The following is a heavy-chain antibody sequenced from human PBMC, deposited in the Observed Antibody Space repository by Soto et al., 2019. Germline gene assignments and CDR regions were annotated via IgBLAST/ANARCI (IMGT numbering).Heavy chain of an antibody. J-gene: IGHJ4*02. V-gene: IGHV3-66*01. CDR1: GFTVSTSQ. CDR3: ARDYDSSGYPRYYFDY. Sequence: GGSLRLSCAASGFTVSTSQMTWVRQAPGKGLEWVSVIFIGGTTQYAESVKGRFTISRDKSENTVVLQMNSLRAEDTAVYYCARDYDSSGYPRYYFDYWGQGTLVTVSS. D-gene: IGHD3-22*01. CDR2: IFIGGTT.